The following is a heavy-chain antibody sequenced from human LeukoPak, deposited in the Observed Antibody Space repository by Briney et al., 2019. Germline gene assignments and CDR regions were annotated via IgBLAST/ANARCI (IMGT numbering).Heavy chain of an antibody. CDR3: AMTDDSSGYLLY. CDR1: GYTFTSYY. Sequence: ASMNVSFTASGYTFTSYYMHWVRQAPGQGLEWMGIINPSGGSTSYAQKFQGRVTMTRDTSTSTVYMELSSLRSEDTAVYYCAMTDDSSGYLLYWGQGTLVTVSS. V-gene: IGHV1-46*01. CDR2: INPSGGST. D-gene: IGHD3-22*01. J-gene: IGHJ4*02.